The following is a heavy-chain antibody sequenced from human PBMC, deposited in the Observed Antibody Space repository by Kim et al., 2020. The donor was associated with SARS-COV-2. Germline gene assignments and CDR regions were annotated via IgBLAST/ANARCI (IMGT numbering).Heavy chain of an antibody. CDR3: ARDGYYYGSGSYWFAYYYGMDV. D-gene: IGHD3-10*01. CDR2: ISSSSSYI. J-gene: IGHJ6*02. V-gene: IGHV3-21*01. Sequence: GGSLRLSCAASGFTFSSYSMNWVRQAPGKGLEWVSSISSSSSYIYYADSVKGRFTISRDNAKNSLYLQMNSLRAEDTAVYYCARDGYYYGSGSYWFAYYYGMDVWGQGTTVTVSS. CDR1: GFTFSSYS.